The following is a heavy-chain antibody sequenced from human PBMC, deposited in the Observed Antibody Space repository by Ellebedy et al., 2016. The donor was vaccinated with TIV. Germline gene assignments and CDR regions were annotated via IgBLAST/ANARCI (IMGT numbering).Heavy chain of an antibody. V-gene: IGHV3-66*01. J-gene: IGHJ4*02. Sequence: GESLKISCAASGFTVSSNYMSWVRQAPGKGLEWVSVIYSGGSTYYADSVKGRFTISRDNSKNTLYLQMNSLRAEDTAVYYCARGGLWFGEVDYWGQGTLVTVSS. CDR1: GFTVSSNY. CDR2: IYSGGST. CDR3: ARGGLWFGEVDY. D-gene: IGHD3-10*01.